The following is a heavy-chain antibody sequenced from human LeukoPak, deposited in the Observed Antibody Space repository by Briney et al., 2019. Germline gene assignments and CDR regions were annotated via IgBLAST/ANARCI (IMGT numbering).Heavy chain of an antibody. CDR1: GGSISSGDYY. J-gene: IGHJ4*02. CDR2: IYYSGST. D-gene: IGHD1-26*01. V-gene: IGHV4-30-4*01. Sequence: SETLSLTCTVSGGSISSGDYYWSWIRQPPGKGLEWIGYIYYSGSTYYNPSLKSRVTISVDTSKNQFSLKLSSVTAADTAVYYCARYGDSGSYSRLGYFDYWGQGTLVTVSS. CDR3: ARYGDSGSYSRLGYFDY.